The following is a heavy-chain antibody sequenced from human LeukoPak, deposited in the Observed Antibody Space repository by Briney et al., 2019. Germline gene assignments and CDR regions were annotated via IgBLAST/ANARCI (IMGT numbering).Heavy chain of an antibody. J-gene: IGHJ4*02. CDR1: GYTFTSYY. CDR3: ARHPNPLAAQTPLGY. V-gene: IGHV1-46*01. D-gene: IGHD6-13*01. CDR2: INPSGGST. Sequence: APVKVSCKASGYTFTSYYMHWVRQAPGQGLEWMGIINPSGGSTSYAQKFQGRVTMTRDTSTSTVYMELSSLRSEATAVYYCARHPNPLAAQTPLGYWGQGTLVTVSS.